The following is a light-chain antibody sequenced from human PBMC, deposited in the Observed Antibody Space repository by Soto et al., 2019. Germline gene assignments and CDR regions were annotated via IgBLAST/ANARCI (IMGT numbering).Light chain of an antibody. Sequence: EVVMTQSPGTLSVSPWERVALSCRASQSVSSNLAWYQQKPGQAPSLLIYGASTRASGIPATFSGSGSGTEFTLTISSLQSEDFAIYYCQQYDNWPLTFGGGTKVEIK. J-gene: IGKJ4*01. CDR2: GAS. CDR1: QSVSSN. V-gene: IGKV3-15*01. CDR3: QQYDNWPLT.